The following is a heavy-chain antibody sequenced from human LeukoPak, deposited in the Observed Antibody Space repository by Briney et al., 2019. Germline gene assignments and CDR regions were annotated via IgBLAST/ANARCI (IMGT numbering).Heavy chain of an antibody. CDR2: RSIYNGNT. D-gene: IGHD6-6*01. CDR1: GYDFINYG. Sequence: GASVKVSCKASGYDFINYGISWVRQAPGQGLEWMGWRSIYNGNTDYKLQGRVTMTTDTSTSTAYMEARSLRSDDTAVYYCARGGPFPSGSSSREYYLDYWGQGTLFTVSS. CDR3: ARGGPFPSGSSSREYYLDY. J-gene: IGHJ4*02. V-gene: IGHV1-18*01.